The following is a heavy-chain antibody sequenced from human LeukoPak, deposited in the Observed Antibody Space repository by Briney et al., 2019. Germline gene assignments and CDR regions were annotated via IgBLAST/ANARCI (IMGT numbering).Heavy chain of an antibody. CDR2: ISGSGGST. Sequence: GGSLRLSCAAPGFTFSSYAMSWVRQAPGKGLEWVSAISGSGGSTYYADSVKGRFTISRDNSKNALYLQMNSLRAEDTAVYYCAKVRDLSYYDSSGYPFDYWGQGTLVTVSS. CDR3: AKVRDLSYYDSSGYPFDY. J-gene: IGHJ4*02. CDR1: GFTFSSYA. V-gene: IGHV3-23*01. D-gene: IGHD3-22*01.